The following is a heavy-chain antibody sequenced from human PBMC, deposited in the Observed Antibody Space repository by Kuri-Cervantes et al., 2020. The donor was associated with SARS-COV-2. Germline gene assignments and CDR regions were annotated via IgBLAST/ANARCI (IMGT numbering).Heavy chain of an antibody. J-gene: IGHJ6*02. V-gene: IGHV3-30*03. CDR2: ISYDGSNK. D-gene: IGHD3-3*01. CDR1: GSTFSSYG. Sequence: GGSLRLSCAASGSTFSSYGMHWVRQAPGKGLEWVAVISYDGSNKYYADSVKGRFTISRDNSKNTLYLQMNSLRAEDTAVYYCARARGEYDFWSGYYPSYYYYYGMDVWGQGTTVTVSS. CDR3: ARARGEYDFWSGYYPSYYYYYGMDV.